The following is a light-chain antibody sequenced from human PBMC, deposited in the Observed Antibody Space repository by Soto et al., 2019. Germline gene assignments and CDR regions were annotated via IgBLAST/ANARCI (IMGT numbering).Light chain of an antibody. Sequence: QSALTQPPSASGSPGQSVTISCTGTSSDVGGYNYVSWYQQHPGKAPKLMIYEVSKRPSGVPDRFSGSKSGNTASLTVSGLQAEDEADYYCSSYAYSNNFGVFGTGTEVTVL. CDR3: SSYAYSNNFGV. CDR2: EVS. J-gene: IGLJ1*01. V-gene: IGLV2-8*01. CDR1: SSDVGGYNY.